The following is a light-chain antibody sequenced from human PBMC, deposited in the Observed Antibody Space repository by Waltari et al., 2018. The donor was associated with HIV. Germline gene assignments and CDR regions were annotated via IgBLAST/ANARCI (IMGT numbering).Light chain of an antibody. CDR2: GAS. V-gene: IGKV4-1*01. CDR3: QQYYITPPYT. Sequence: DIVMTQSADSLAVSMGEGAAIDSTGSQKIVYSSNNKNYLAWYQQKPGHPPNLLIHGASPRASGVHERFSGSGSGTDFTLIISSLQAEDVSVYYCQQYYITPPYTFGQGTKLEIK. CDR1: QKIVYSSNNKNY. J-gene: IGKJ2*01.